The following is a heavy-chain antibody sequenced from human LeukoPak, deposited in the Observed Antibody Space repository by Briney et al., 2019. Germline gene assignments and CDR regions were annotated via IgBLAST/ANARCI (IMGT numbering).Heavy chain of an antibody. CDR1: GFTFSSSA. J-gene: IGHJ4*02. CDR2: ISASGGST. CDR3: AKDRSYSSGWYDY. Sequence: GGSLRLSCAASGFTFSSSAMSWVRQVPGKGLEWVSGISASGGSTSYADSVRGRFTISRDNSKNTLYLQMNSLRAEDTAVYYCAKDRSYSSGWYDYWGQGTLVTVSS. D-gene: IGHD6-19*01. V-gene: IGHV3-23*01.